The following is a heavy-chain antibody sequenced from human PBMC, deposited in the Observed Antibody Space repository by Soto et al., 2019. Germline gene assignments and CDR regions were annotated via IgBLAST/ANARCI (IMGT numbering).Heavy chain of an antibody. D-gene: IGHD4-17*01. CDR2: ISPDGSTI. CDR1: GFTFSDYW. J-gene: IGHJ4*02. CDR3: TRSVDY. V-gene: IGHV3-74*01. Sequence: EVQLVESGGGLVQPGGSLRLSCAASGFTFSDYWMHWVRQAPGKGLVWVSRISPDGSTITYADSVKGRFTISRDNAENTLSLQMNSLRVEETAVYYCTRSVDYWGQGTLVTVSS.